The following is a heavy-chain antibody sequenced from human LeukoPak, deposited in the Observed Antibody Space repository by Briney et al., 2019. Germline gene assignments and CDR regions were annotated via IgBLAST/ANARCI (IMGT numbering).Heavy chain of an antibody. CDR1: GFTFSMYS. J-gene: IGHJ4*02. CDR2: IGGGDT. CDR3: AKDGQSFNSMYDYFDS. D-gene: IGHD2-8*01. V-gene: IGHV3-23*01. Sequence: GGSLRLSCAASGFTFSMYSMSWVRQAPGKGLEWVSSIGGGDTHYADSVKGRFTISRDDSRSTVDLQMSSLRAEDTAVYYCAKDGQSFNSMYDYFDSWGQGTLVTVSS.